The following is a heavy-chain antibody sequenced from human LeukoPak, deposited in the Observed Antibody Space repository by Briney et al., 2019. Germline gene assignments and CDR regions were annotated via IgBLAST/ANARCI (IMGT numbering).Heavy chain of an antibody. CDR2: IYYSGST. D-gene: IGHD1-1*01. CDR1: GGSISSSSYY. J-gene: IGHJ3*02. Sequence: SETLSLTCTVSGGSISSSSYYWGWIRQPPGKGLEWIGSIYYSGSTYYNPSLKSRVTISVDTSKNQFSLRLSSVTAADTAVYYCARLRLEEGHAFDIWGQGTMVTVSS. V-gene: IGHV4-39*01. CDR3: ARLRLEEGHAFDI.